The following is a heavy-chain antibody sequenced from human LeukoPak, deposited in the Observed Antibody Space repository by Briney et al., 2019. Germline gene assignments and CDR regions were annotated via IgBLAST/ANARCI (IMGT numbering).Heavy chain of an antibody. CDR3: ANYNYGTLGFDY. D-gene: IGHD5-18*01. J-gene: IGHJ4*02. CDR2: INPSGGST. V-gene: IGHV1-46*01. CDR1: GYTFTSYY. Sequence: GASVKVSCKASGYTFTSYYMHWVRQAPGQGLEWMGIINPSGGSTSYAQKFQGRVTMTTDTSTSTAYMELRSLRSDDTAVYYCANYNYGTLGFDYWGQGTLVTVSS.